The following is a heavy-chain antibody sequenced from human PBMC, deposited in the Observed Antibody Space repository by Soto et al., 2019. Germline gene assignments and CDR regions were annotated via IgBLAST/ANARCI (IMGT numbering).Heavy chain of an antibody. J-gene: IGHJ3*02. D-gene: IGHD6-19*01. CDR1: GFTFSTYW. V-gene: IGHV3-74*01. CDR3: ARGGGNSDWYSAFDI. Sequence: EVQLVESGGGLVQPGGSLRLSCAATGFTFSTYWVHWVRQAPGKGLVWVSRINSDGSTTNYADSVKGRFTISRDNAKNTLYLRMNSVRAEDTAVYYCARGGGNSDWYSAFDIWGQGTMVTVSS. CDR2: INSDGSTT.